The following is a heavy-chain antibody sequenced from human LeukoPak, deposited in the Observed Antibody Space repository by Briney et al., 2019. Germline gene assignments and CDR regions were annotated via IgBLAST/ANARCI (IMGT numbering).Heavy chain of an antibody. CDR3: ARGGYSGSYRGKAFDY. CDR2: IIPIFGTA. Sequence: SVKVSCKASGGTFSSYAISWVRQAPGQGLEWMGGIIPIFGTANYAQKFQGRVTITTDESTSTAYMELSSLRSEDTAVYYCARGGYSGSYRGKAFDYWGQGTLVTVSS. J-gene: IGHJ4*02. CDR1: GGTFSSYA. D-gene: IGHD1-26*01. V-gene: IGHV1-69*05.